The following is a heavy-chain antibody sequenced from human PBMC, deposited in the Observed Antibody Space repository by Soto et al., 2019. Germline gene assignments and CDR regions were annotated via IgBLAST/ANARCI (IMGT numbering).Heavy chain of an antibody. CDR3: ARDGYDFWSGYYPRYYHYGMDV. V-gene: IGHV3-74*01. CDR2: INSDGSST. J-gene: IGHJ6*02. Sequence: GGSLRLSCAAAGFNFCSYWMHWVRQAPGKGLVWVSRINSDGSSTSYADSVKGRFTISRDNAKNTLYLQMNSLRAEDTAVYYCARDGYDFWSGYYPRYYHYGMDVWGQGTTVTVSS. CDR1: GFNFCSYW. D-gene: IGHD3-3*01.